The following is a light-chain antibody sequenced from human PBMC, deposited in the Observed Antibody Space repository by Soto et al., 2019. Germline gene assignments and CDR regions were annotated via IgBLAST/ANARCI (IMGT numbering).Light chain of an antibody. CDR3: SSYTSTNTWV. CDR2: NVS. V-gene: IGLV2-14*03. Sequence: QSALTQPASVSGSPGQSIAISCTGTSSDVGGYNYVSWYQQHPGKAPKLIIYNVSNRPSGVSDRFSGSKSGNTASLTVSGLQADDEADYYCSSYTSTNTWVSGGGTQLTVL. CDR1: SSDVGGYNY. J-gene: IGLJ3*02.